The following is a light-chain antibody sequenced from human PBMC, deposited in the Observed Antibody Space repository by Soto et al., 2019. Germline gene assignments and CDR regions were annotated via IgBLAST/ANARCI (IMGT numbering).Light chain of an antibody. V-gene: IGKV1-5*03. CDR3: QQYDSYPLT. CDR1: QSISSW. Sequence: DIQMTQSPSTLSASVGDRVTITCRASQSISSWLAWYQHKPGKAPNLLIYKASTLESGVPSRFSGSGSGTEFTLTVSSLQPDDFATYYCQQYDSYPLTFGGWTKVEIK. CDR2: KAS. J-gene: IGKJ4*01.